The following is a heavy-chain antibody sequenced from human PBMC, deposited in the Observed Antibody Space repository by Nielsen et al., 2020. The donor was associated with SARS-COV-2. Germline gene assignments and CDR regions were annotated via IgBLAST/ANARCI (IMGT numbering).Heavy chain of an antibody. CDR2: ISGSGGST. V-gene: IGHV3-23*01. CDR3: AKIYGMAVGYYMDV. D-gene: IGHD5-24*01. CDR1: GFTFSSYA. Sequence: GGSLRLSCAASGFTFSSYAMSWVRQAPGKGLEWVSAISGSGGSTYYADSVKGRFTISRDNSKNTLYLQMNSLRAEDTAVYYCAKIYGMAVGYYMDVWGKVTTVTVSS. J-gene: IGHJ6*03.